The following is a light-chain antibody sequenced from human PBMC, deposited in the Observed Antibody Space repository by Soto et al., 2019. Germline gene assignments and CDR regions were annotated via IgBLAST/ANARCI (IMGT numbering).Light chain of an antibody. CDR3: HQYGRSAIFT. CDR1: QSVGSSY. J-gene: IGKJ3*01. Sequence: EIVLTQSPGTLSLSPGDRATLSCRASQSVGSSYLAWYQQRPGQAPRLLIYGASYRAAGIPDRFSGSGSGTDFPLTINRLEPEDFAVYYCHQYGRSAIFTSGPGTTVDV. CDR2: GAS. V-gene: IGKV3-20*01.